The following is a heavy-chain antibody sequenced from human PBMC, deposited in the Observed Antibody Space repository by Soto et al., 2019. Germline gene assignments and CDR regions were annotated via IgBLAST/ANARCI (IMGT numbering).Heavy chain of an antibody. CDR2: INPNGGAT. J-gene: IGHJ6*03. V-gene: IGHV1-2*02. Sequence: GASVKVSCKTSGDSFNDYYIHWVRQAPGQGLEWMGWINPNGGATEYAQKFQGRVTVTRDTSIRTVYMELSSLRSDDTALYYCARESGGATATLDYYYFYMDVWGKGTTVTVSS. D-gene: IGHD5-12*01. CDR1: GDSFNDYY. CDR3: ARESGGATATLDYYYFYMDV.